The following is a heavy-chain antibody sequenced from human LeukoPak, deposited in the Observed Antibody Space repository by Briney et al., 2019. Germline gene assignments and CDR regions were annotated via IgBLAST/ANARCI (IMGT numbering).Heavy chain of an antibody. CDR3: ARDGPFDY. CDR2: INSDRSST. V-gene: IGHV3-74*01. D-gene: IGHD2/OR15-2a*01. J-gene: IGHJ4*02. CDR1: GFTFSSYC. Sequence: GGSLRLYCAASGFTFSSYCMHWVRQAPGKGLVWFSHINSDRSSTSYADSVKGRFTISRDNAKNSLYLQMNRLSAEDTGVYYCARDGPFDYWGQGTLVTVSS.